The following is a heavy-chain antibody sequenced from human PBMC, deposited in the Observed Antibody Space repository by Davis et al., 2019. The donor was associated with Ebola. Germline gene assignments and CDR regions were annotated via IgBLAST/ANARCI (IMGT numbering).Heavy chain of an antibody. CDR2: ISSDGTET. V-gene: IGHV3-30*04. CDR3: ATAPL. J-gene: IGHJ1*01. CDR1: GISFSSYA. Sequence: GGSLRLSCVASGISFSSYAMHWVRQAPGKGLEWLAVISSDGTETNYTDFVKGSFTVSRDNSKNTMYLEVKSLRGDDTAVYYCATAPLWGQGTLVTVSS.